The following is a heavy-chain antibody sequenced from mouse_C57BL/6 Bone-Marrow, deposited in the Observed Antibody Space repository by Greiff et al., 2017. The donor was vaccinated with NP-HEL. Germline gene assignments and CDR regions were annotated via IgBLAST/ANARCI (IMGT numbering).Heavy chain of an antibody. D-gene: IGHD4-1*01. Sequence: VQLQQSRAELVRPGTSVKMSCKASGYTFTNYWIGWAKQRPGHGLEWIGDIYPGGGYTNYNEKFKGKATLTADKSSSTAYMQFSSLTSEDSAIYYCARRVGLGLYFDYWGQGTTLTVSS. CDR3: ARRVGLGLYFDY. CDR2: IYPGGGYT. CDR1: GYTFTNYW. V-gene: IGHV1-63*01. J-gene: IGHJ2*01.